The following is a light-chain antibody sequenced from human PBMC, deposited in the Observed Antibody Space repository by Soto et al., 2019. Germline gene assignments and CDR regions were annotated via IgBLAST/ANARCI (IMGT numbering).Light chain of an antibody. J-gene: IGLJ2*01. CDR1: SSDVGGYNY. CDR2: DVS. V-gene: IGLV2-14*01. Sequence: QSALTQAASASGSPGQSITISCTATSSDVGGYNYVSWYQQHPGKAPKLMIYDVSNRPSGVSNRFSGSKSGNTASLTISGLQAEDEADYYCSSYTSSSSLVVFGGGTKLTV. CDR3: SSYTSSSSLVV.